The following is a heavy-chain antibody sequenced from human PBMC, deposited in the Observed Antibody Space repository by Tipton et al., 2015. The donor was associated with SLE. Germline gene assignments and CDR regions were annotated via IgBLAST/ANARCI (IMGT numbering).Heavy chain of an antibody. CDR2: ISGNGGST. V-gene: IGHV3-43*02. CDR3: ARVISSWYRGAFDI. J-gene: IGHJ3*02. Sequence: SLRLSCAASGFTFDDYAMHWVRQAPGKGLEWVSLISGNGGSTYYADSVKGRFTISRDNSKNSLYLQMNSLRTEDTALYYCARVISSWYRGAFDIWGQGTLVTVSS. D-gene: IGHD6-13*01. CDR1: GFTFDDYA.